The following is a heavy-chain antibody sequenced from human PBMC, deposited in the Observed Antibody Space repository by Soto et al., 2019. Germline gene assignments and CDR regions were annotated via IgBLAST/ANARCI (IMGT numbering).Heavy chain of an antibody. CDR1: GFTFDDYA. CDR3: EKALGNLLYGDYLFQH. J-gene: IGHJ1*01. Sequence: GGSLRLSCAASGFTFDDYAMHWVRQAPGKGLEWVSGISWNSGSIGYADSVKGRFTISRDNAKNSLYLQMNSLRAEDTALYYCEKALGNLLYGDYLFQHWGQRTLVTVSS. V-gene: IGHV3-9*01. D-gene: IGHD4-17*01. CDR2: ISWNSGSI.